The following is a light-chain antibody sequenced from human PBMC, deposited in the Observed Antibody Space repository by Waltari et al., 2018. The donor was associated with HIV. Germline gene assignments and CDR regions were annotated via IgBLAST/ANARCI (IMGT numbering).Light chain of an antibody. V-gene: IGKV4-1*01. CDR1: QSVFYSSNNKNY. Sequence: DIVMTQSPDSLAVSLGERATIKCKYSQSVFYSSNNKNYLSWYQQKPGQPPKLIIYWASSRQSGVPDRFSGSGSGTDFTLTISGLQAEDVAVYFCQQTYTIPPTFGGGTKVEIK. J-gene: IGKJ4*01. CDR2: WAS. CDR3: QQTYTIPPT.